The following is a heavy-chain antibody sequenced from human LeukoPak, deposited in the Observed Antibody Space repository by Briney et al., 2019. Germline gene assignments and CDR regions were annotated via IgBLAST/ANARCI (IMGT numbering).Heavy chain of an antibody. V-gene: IGHV3-48*02. Sequence: GGSLRLSCAASGFTFSSYSMNWVRQAPGKGLEWVSYISSSSSTVYYADSVKGRFTVSRDNAKNSLYLQMNSLRDEDTAVYYCARRYSGYDYEDYWGQGTLVTVSS. J-gene: IGHJ4*02. CDR1: GFTFSSYS. D-gene: IGHD5-12*01. CDR3: ARRYSGYDYEDY. CDR2: ISSSSSTV.